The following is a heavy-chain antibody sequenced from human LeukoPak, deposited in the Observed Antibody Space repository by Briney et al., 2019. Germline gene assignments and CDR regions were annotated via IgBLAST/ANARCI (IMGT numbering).Heavy chain of an antibody. J-gene: IGHJ4*02. Sequence: GESLNIYCKGSGFPFTKYWISWVRQMPGKSVEGMGRIDPSDSYTNYSPSFLGHVAISADKSISTTYLQWSSLQASDTAIYYCARHGLGGSGPLDYWGQGSLVTVSS. CDR3: ARHGLGGSGPLDY. D-gene: IGHD6-25*01. V-gene: IGHV5-10-1*01. CDR2: IDPSDSYT. CDR1: GFPFTKYW.